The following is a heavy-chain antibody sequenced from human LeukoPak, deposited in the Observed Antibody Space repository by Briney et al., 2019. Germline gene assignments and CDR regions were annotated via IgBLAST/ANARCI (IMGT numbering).Heavy chain of an antibody. J-gene: IGHJ3*02. CDR2: INDYGNRI. Sequence: GGSLRLSCEASGFAFRSYGMHWVRQAPGKGLEYVSSINDYGNRIHYAGSVKGRFSISRDTSTNTLYLQMSSLRPEDTAVYHCVKDRPGSYAFDIWGQGTMVTVSS. CDR1: GFAFRSYG. D-gene: IGHD3-10*01. V-gene: IGHV3-64D*06. CDR3: VKDRPGSYAFDI.